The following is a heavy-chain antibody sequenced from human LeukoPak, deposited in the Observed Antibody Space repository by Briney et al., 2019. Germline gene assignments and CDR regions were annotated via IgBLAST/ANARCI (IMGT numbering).Heavy chain of an antibody. J-gene: IGHJ4*02. Sequence: SETLSLTCAVYGGSFSGYYWSWVRQPPGKGLEWIGEINHSGSTNYNPSLKSRVTISVDTSKNQFSLKLSSVTAADTAVYYCARRRVAPYYFDYWGQGTLVTVSS. V-gene: IGHV4-34*01. D-gene: IGHD2-15*01. CDR3: ARRRVAPYYFDY. CDR2: INHSGST. CDR1: GGSFSGYY.